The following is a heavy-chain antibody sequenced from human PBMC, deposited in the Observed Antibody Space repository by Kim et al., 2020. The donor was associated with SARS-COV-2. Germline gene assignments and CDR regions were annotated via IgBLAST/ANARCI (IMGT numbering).Heavy chain of an antibody. CDR1: GGTFSSYA. J-gene: IGHJ6*03. V-gene: IGHV1-69*13. CDR3: ARGSYCSGGSCYTYYYYMDV. Sequence: SVKVSCKASGGTFSSYAISWVRQAPGQGLEWMGGIIPIFGTANYAQKFQGRVTITADESTSTAYMELSSLRSEDTAVYYCARGSYCSGGSCYTYYYYMDVWGKGTTVTVSS. D-gene: IGHD2-15*01. CDR2: IIPIFGTA.